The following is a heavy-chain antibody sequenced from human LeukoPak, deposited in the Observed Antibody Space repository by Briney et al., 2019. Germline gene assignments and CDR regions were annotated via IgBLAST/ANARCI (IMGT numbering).Heavy chain of an antibody. CDR1: GFTFSDYY. V-gene: IGHV3-11*04. J-gene: IGHJ4*02. CDR3: ARSAPKSRALFDY. Sequence: PGGSLRLSCAASGFTFSDYYMSWISQAPGKRLEWVSYISSSGSTIYYADSVKGRFTISRDNAKNSLYLQMNSLRAEDTAVYYCARSAPKSRALFDYWGQGTLVTVSS. CDR2: ISSSGSTI.